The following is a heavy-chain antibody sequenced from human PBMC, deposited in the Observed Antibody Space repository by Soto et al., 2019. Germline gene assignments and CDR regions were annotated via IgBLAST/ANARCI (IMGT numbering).Heavy chain of an antibody. CDR2: IFLSGST. V-gene: IGHV4-4*02. Sequence: SETLSLTCSVSGDSFSRSHWWSWVRQSPGKGLEWIGEIFLSGSTNYNLSLKTRVTISLDTSKNQYSLKPTSVTAADTAVYYCARDSFAGFDPWGQGILVTV. J-gene: IGHJ5*02. CDR3: ARDSFAGFDP. CDR1: GDSFSRSHW.